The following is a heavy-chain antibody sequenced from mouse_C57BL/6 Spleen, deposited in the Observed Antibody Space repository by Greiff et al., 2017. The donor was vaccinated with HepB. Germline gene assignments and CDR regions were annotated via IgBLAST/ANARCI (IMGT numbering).Heavy chain of an antibody. CDR1: GYTFTSYW. V-gene: IGHV1-69*01. CDR3: ARVGYDFAY. J-gene: IGHJ3*01. Sequence: QVQLQQPGAELVMPGASVKLSCTASGYTFTSYWMHWVKQRPGQGLEWIGKIDPSDSYTNYNQKFKGKSTVTVDKSSSTAYMQLSSLTSEDSAVYYCARVGYDFAYWGQGTLVTVSA. D-gene: IGHD2-2*01. CDR2: IDPSDSYT.